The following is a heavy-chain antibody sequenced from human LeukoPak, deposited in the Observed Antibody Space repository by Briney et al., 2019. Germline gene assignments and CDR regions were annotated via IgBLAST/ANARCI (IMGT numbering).Heavy chain of an antibody. CDR3: ARDKADLGYCSSTSCYTHYYYYGMDV. J-gene: IGHJ6*02. CDR1: GYIFTSYG. CDR2: ISAYNGNT. D-gene: IGHD2-2*02. V-gene: IGHV1-18*01. Sequence: ASVKVSCKASGYIFTSYGISWVRQAPGQGLEWMGWISAYNGNTKYAQKLQGRVTMTTDTSTSTAYMELRSLRSDDTAVYYCARDKADLGYCSSTSCYTHYYYYGMDVWGQGTTVTVSS.